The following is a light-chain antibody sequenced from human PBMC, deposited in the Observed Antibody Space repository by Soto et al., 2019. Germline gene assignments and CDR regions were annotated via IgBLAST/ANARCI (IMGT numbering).Light chain of an antibody. V-gene: IGKV3-15*01. CDR3: QQYNSWPGT. J-gene: IGKJ1*01. CDR2: GPS. Sequence: EIVMTQSPATLSVSPGERATLSCMASQSVSSNLAWYQQKPGQAPRLLIYGPSTRATGIPTRFSGSGSGTEFTLTISSLQSEDFAVYYCQQYNSWPGTFGQGTKVEIK. CDR1: QSVSSN.